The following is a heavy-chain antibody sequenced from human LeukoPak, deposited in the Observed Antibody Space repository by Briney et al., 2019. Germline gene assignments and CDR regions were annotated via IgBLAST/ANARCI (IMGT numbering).Heavy chain of an antibody. CDR1: GFTFSSYA. J-gene: IGHJ3*02. CDR3: ARPPGEVVNPEYAFDI. V-gene: IGHV3-64*01. D-gene: IGHD3-10*01. Sequence: GGSLRLSCAASGFTFSSYAMHWVRQAPGKGLEYVSAISSNGGSTYYANSVKGRFTISRDNSKNTLYLQMGSLRAEDMAVYYCARPPGEVVNPEYAFDIWGQGTMVTVSS. CDR2: ISSNGGST.